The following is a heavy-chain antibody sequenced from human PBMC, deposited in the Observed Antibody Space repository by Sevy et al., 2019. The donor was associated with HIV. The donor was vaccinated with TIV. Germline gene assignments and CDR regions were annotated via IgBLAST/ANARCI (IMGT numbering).Heavy chain of an antibody. V-gene: IGHV3-30*02. D-gene: IGHD6-6*01. Sequence: GGSLRLSCAASGFTFSSYGMHWVRQAPGKGLEWVAFIRYDGSNKYYADSVKGRFTISRDNSKNTLYLQMNSLRAEDTAVYYCARARYSSSSKNYYYYGMDVWGQGTTVTVSS. J-gene: IGHJ6*02. CDR2: IRYDGSNK. CDR3: ARARYSSSSKNYYYYGMDV. CDR1: GFTFSSYG.